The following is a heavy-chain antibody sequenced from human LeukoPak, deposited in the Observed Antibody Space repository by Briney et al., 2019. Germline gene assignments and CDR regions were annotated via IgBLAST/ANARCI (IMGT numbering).Heavy chain of an antibody. CDR3: AREKVGARPEYYYYYYMDV. D-gene: IGHD1-26*01. CDR2: INPNSGGT. V-gene: IGHV1-2*02. J-gene: IGHJ6*03. Sequence: ASVKVSCKASGYTFTGYFMHWVRQAPGQGLEWMGWINPNSGGTKYAQKFQGRVTMTRDTSISTAYMELSRLRSDDTAVYYCAREKVGARPEYYYYYYMDVWGKGTTVTISS. CDR1: GYTFTGYF.